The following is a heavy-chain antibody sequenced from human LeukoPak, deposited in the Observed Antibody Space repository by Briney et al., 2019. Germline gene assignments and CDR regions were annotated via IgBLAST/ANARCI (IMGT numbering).Heavy chain of an antibody. J-gene: IGHJ5*02. CDR2: IYYSGST. V-gene: IGHV4-59*08. Sequence: SETLSLTCTVSGGSISSYYWSWIRQPPGKGLEWIGYIYYSGSTNYNPSLKSRVTISVDTSKNQFSLKLSSVTAADTAVYYCARLGGRLASGAGLGWFDPWGQGTLVTVSS. CDR1: GGSISSYY. D-gene: IGHD3-10*01. CDR3: ARLGGRLASGAGLGWFDP.